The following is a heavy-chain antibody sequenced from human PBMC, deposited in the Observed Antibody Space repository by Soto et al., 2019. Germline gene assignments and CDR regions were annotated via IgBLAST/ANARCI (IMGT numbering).Heavy chain of an antibody. CDR3: ARLKGAFFLTTYNWFDP. V-gene: IGHV4-39*01. CDR2: IYYSGTT. J-gene: IGHJ5*02. Sequence: SETLSLTCTVSGDSISSSSYYWGWIRQPPGKGLEWIGDIYYSGTTHYNPSLKSRVTISIDTSKNQFSLHLRSVTAADTAVYYCARLKGAFFLTTYNWFDPWGQGTPATVSS. D-gene: IGHD1-26*01. CDR1: GDSISSSSYY.